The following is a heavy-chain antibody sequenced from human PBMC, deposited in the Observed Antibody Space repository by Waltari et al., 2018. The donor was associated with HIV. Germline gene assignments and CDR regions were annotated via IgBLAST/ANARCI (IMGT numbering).Heavy chain of an antibody. CDR2: IYYSGST. J-gene: IGHJ4*02. D-gene: IGHD5-12*01. CDR1: GGSISGYY. V-gene: IGHV4-59*01. CDR3: ARDRFPDGYNDY. Sequence: QVQLQESGPGLVKPSETLSLTCTVSGGSISGYYWSWIRQPPGKGLEWIGYIYYSGSTNDNPSLKSRVTISVDTSKNQFSLKLSSVTAADTAVYYCARDRFPDGYNDYWGQGTLVTVSS.